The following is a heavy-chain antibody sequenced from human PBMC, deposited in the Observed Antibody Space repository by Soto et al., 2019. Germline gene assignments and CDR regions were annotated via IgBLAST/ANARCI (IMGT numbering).Heavy chain of an antibody. J-gene: IGHJ6*02. Sequence: QVQLVESGGGVVQPGRSLRLSCEASGFTFSSYGMHWVRQAPGKGLEWVAVIWYDGSNKYYADSVKGRFTISRDNSKNTLSMQMTSMRAEDTAVYYCARELRSGSYPHGYYYYYGMDVWGQGTTVTVSS. CDR1: GFTFSSYG. CDR3: ARELRSGSYPHGYYYYYGMDV. CDR2: IWYDGSNK. D-gene: IGHD3-10*01. V-gene: IGHV3-33*01.